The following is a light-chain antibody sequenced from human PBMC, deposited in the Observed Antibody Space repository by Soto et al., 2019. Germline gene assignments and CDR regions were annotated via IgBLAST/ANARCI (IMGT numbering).Light chain of an antibody. J-gene: IGLJ2*01. CDR1: SSDVGGYNY. Sequence: QSVLSQPASVSGSPGQSITISCTGTSSDVGGYNYVSWYQQHPAKAPKLMIYEVSNRPSGVSNRFSGSKSGNTASLTISGRQAEDEADYYCSSYTSSSVVFGGGTKLTVL. CDR2: EVS. V-gene: IGLV2-14*01. CDR3: SSYTSSSVV.